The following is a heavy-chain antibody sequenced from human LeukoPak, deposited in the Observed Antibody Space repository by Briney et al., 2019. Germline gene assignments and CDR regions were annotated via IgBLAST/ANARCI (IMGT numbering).Heavy chain of an antibody. V-gene: IGHV4-39*01. Sequence: SETLSLTCTVSGGSISSSSYYWGWIRQPPGKGLEWINSIYYSGSTYYNPSLKSRVTISVDTSKNQFSLKLSSVTAADTAVYYCARGYCSGGSCYSYYYYNYMDVWGKGTTVTVSS. J-gene: IGHJ6*03. CDR2: IYYSGST. D-gene: IGHD2-15*01. CDR1: GGSISSSSYY. CDR3: ARGYCSGGSCYSYYYYNYMDV.